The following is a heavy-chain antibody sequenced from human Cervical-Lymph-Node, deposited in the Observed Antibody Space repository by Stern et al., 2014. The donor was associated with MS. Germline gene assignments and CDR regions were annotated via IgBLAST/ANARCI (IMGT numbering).Heavy chain of an antibody. CDR2: ISYDGDNK. CDR1: GFTFSLYD. D-gene: IGHD3-22*01. CDR3: AKDPRIYDSSGYLDA. J-gene: IGHJ5*02. Sequence: DQLVESGGGVVQPGRSLRLSCAASGFTFSLYDMHWVRQAPGKGLEWVAVISYDGDNKFYTDSVKGRFTISRDSSKSTLYLQLNSLRPEDTAIYYCAKDPRIYDSSGYLDAWGQGTLVTVSS. V-gene: IGHV3-30*18.